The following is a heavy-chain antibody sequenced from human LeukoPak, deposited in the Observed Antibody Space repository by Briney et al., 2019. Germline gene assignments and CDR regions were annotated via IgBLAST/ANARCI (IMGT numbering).Heavy chain of an antibody. CDR1: GYTFTSCG. CDR3: ARDDYYDSSGREGAFDY. CDR2: ISAYNGNT. J-gene: IGHJ4*02. Sequence: ASVKVSCKASGYTFTSCGISWVRQAPGQGLEWMGWISAYNGNTNYAQKLQGRVTMTTDTSTSTAYMELRSLRSDDTAVYYCARDDYYDSSGREGAFDYWGQGTLVTVSS. V-gene: IGHV1-18*01. D-gene: IGHD3-22*01.